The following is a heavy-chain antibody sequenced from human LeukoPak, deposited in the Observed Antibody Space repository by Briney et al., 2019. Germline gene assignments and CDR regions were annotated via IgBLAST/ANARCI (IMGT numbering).Heavy chain of an antibody. V-gene: IGHV3-21*01. Sequence: PGGSLRLSCAASGFTFSSYSMNWVRQAPGKGLEWDSSISSSSSYIYYADSVKGRFTISRDNAKNSLYLQMNSLRAEDTAVYYCARAKVCSTSCSLFDYWGQGTLVTVSS. CDR2: ISSSSSYI. D-gene: IGHD2-2*01. CDR1: GFTFSSYS. J-gene: IGHJ4*02. CDR3: ARAKVCSTSCSLFDY.